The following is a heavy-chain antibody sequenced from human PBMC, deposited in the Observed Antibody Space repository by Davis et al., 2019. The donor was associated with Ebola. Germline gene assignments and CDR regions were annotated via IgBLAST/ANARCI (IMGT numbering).Heavy chain of an antibody. D-gene: IGHD6-19*01. V-gene: IGHV3-73*01. J-gene: IGHJ5*02. CDR3: TRQKGYSSGWYSNWFDP. Sequence: GGSLRLSCAASGFTFSGSAMHWVRQASGKGLEWVGRIRSKANSYATAYAASVKGRFTISRDDSKNTAYLQMNSLKTEDTAVYYCTRQKGYSSGWYSNWFDPWGQGTLVTVSS. CDR1: GFTFSGSA. CDR2: IRSKANSYAT.